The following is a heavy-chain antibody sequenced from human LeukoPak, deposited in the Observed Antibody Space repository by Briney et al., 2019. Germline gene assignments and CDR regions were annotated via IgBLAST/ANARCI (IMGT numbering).Heavy chain of an antibody. CDR2: INPNSGGT. J-gene: IGHJ2*01. CDR3: ATRAGSVVWYFDL. D-gene: IGHD1-1*01. CDR1: GYTFTGYY. V-gene: IGHV1-2*02. Sequence: ASVKVSCKASGYTFTGYYMHWVRQAPGQGLEWMGWINPNSGGTNYAQKFQGRVTMTEDTSTDTAYMELSSLRSEDTAVYYCATRAGSVVWYFDLWGRGTLVTVSS.